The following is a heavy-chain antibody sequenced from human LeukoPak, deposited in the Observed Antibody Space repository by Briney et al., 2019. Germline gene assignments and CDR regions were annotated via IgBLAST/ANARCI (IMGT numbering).Heavy chain of an antibody. J-gene: IGHJ3*02. V-gene: IGHV3-21*01. Sequence: GGSLRLSCAASGFTFSSYSMNWVRQAPGKGLEWVSSISSSSSYIYYADSVKGRFTISRDNAKNSLYLQMNSLRAEATCVSDCARDPMSSRYAFNIWGQGTMVTVSS. D-gene: IGHD5/OR15-5a*01. CDR1: GFTFSSYS. CDR3: ARDPMSSRYAFNI. CDR2: ISSSSSYI.